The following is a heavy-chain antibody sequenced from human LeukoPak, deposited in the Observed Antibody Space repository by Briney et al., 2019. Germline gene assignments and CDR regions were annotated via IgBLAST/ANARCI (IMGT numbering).Heavy chain of an antibody. CDR1: GFTFSDYY. Sequence: GGSLRLSCAASGFTFSDYYMSWIRQAPGKGLEWVSYISSSGSTIYYADSVKGRFTISRDNAKNSLYLQMNSLRAEDTAVYYCARDLPITMIVAQYSGGMDVWGQGTTVTVS. J-gene: IGHJ6*02. CDR3: ARDLPITMIVAQYSGGMDV. V-gene: IGHV3-11*01. D-gene: IGHD3-22*01. CDR2: ISSSGSTI.